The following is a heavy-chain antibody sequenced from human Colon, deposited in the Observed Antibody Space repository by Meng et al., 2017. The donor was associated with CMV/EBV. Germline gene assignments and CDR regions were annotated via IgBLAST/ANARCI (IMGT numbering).Heavy chain of an antibody. CDR1: EYTFTGYY. J-gene: IGHJ4*02. Sequence: QVQLVQSGAEVKKPGASVKVSCKASEYTFTGYYMHWVRQAPGRGLEWMGWINPNSGGTNYAQKFQGRVTMTRDTSITTAYMELSRLRSDDTAVYYCARDWYPGDRRGSFDYWGQGTLVTVSS. D-gene: IGHD3-22*01. CDR3: ARDWYPGDRRGSFDY. V-gene: IGHV1-2*02. CDR2: INPNSGGT.